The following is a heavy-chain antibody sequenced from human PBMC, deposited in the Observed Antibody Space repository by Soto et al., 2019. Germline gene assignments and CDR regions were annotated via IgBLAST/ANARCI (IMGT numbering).Heavy chain of an antibody. D-gene: IGHD2-15*01. CDR1: GYTFTSYG. CDR2: ISAYNGNT. CDR3: ARDLGEYCSGGSCYAHYYYYYGMDV. V-gene: IGHV1-18*04. J-gene: IGHJ6*02. Sequence: QVQLVQSGAEVKKPGASVKVSCKASGYTFTSYGISWVRQAPGQGLEWMGWISAYNGNTNYAQKFQGRVTMTRDTSISTAYMELSRLRSDDTAVYYCARDLGEYCSGGSCYAHYYYYYGMDVWGQGTTVTVSS.